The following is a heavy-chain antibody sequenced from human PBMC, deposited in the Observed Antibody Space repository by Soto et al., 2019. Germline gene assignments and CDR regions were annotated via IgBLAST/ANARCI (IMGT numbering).Heavy chain of an antibody. CDR2: TSPYTANT. Sequence: ASVKVSCKASGYPFATYGVCWVRQAPGQGHEWMGWTSPYTANTNYAQKFRARLTLTADTSTGTAYMVLRSLTSDAPAIFYCGLERTTPASSSVDACSQGTLVTVSS. CDR3: GLERTTPASSSVDA. D-gene: IGHD1-7*01. V-gene: IGHV1-18*01. CDR1: GYPFATYG. J-gene: IGHJ5*02.